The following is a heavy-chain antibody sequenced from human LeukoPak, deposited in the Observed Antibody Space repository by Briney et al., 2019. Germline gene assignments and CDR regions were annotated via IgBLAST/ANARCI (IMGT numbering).Heavy chain of an antibody. CDR3: AREVNEKHDAFDM. Sequence: PSETLSLTCSVSSVSINGYYWSWIRQSAGKGLEWLGRFYFSGSSDYNPSLKSRVSMSIDASQNHFYLRLTSVTAADTGVYFCAREVNEKHDAFDMWGQGTMVAVSS. V-gene: IGHV4-4*07. J-gene: IGHJ3*02. D-gene: IGHD2-8*01. CDR1: SVSINGYY. CDR2: FYFSGSS.